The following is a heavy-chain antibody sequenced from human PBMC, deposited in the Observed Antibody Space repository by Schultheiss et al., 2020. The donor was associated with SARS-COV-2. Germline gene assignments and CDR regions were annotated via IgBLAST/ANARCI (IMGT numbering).Heavy chain of an antibody. CDR2: INSDGSST. Sequence: GGSLRLSCAASGFTFSSYWMHWVRQAPGKGLVWVSRINSDGSSTSYADSVKGRFTISRDNAKNTLYLQMNSLRAEDTAVYYCARWDSSGYYYYYYMDVWGKGTTVTVSS. J-gene: IGHJ6*03. V-gene: IGHV3-74*01. CDR3: ARWDSSGYYYYYYMDV. D-gene: IGHD3-22*01. CDR1: GFTFSSYW.